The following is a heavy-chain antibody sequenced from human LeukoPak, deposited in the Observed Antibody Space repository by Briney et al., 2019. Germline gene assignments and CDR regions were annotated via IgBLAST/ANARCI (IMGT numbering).Heavy chain of an antibody. D-gene: IGHD1-1*01. CDR1: GFTFSSYN. Sequence: PGGSLRLSCAASGFTFSSYNTNWVRQAPGKGLEWVSYISSSSIPIYYTDSVKGRFTTSRDNAKNSLYLQMNSLRDEDTAVYYCARGTTVLDYWGQGTLVTVSS. V-gene: IGHV3-48*02. CDR2: ISSSSIPI. J-gene: IGHJ4*02. CDR3: ARGTTVLDY.